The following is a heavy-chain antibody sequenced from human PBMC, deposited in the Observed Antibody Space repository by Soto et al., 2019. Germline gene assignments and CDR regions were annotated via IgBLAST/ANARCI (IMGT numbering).Heavy chain of an antibody. CDR1: GASISSYY. V-gene: IGHV4-59*01. Sequence: DTLSLTSAVSGASISSYYWSWIRQPPGKGLEWIGYLYYSGSTNYNPSLKSRVTISVDTSKNQFSLKLSSVTAADTAVYYCARDQTYYYGSGSHYWYFDLWGRGTLITVSS. CDR3: ARDQTYYYGSGSHYWYFDL. J-gene: IGHJ2*01. CDR2: LYYSGST. D-gene: IGHD3-10*01.